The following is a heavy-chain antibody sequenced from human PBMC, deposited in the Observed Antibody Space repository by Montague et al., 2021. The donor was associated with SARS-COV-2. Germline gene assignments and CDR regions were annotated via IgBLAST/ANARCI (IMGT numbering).Heavy chain of an antibody. CDR1: GGSISNYY. Sequence: SETLSLTCTVSGGSISNYYWSWIRQTPGKGLEWIGFIFHSGTTNYNPSLKSRVTISTDTSKNHFPLRLTSVTTTDTAVYYCARGPHSNTWYDPGDYWGQGILVTVSP. J-gene: IGHJ4*02. CDR3: ARGPHSNTWYDPGDY. V-gene: IGHV4-59*01. CDR2: IFHSGTT. D-gene: IGHD6-13*01.